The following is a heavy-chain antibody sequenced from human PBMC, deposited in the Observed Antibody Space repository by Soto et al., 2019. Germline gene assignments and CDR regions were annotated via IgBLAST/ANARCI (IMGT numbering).Heavy chain of an antibody. V-gene: IGHV3-33*01. J-gene: IGHJ4*02. CDR2: IWYEGSNN. Sequence: QVQLVASGGGVVQPGGSLRLSCEASGFNFNTYGMHWVRQSPGKGLEWVAIIWYEGSNNNYADSVKGRFAISRDNSKNTLWLQMNNLRDDDKAVYYCARDKGPVAARVSLDYWGQGTLVTVPS. D-gene: IGHD6-6*01. CDR1: GFNFNTYG. CDR3: ARDKGPVAARVSLDY.